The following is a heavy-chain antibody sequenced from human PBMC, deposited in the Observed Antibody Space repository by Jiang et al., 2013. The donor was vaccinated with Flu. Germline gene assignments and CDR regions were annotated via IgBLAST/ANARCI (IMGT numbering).Heavy chain of an antibody. Sequence: LLKPSETLSLTCTVSGGSISSSSYYWGWIRQPPGKGLEWIGSIYYSGSTYYNPSLKSRVTISVDTSKNQFSLKLSSVTAADTAVYYCARHLPDQDIVVVPAAMGMDYWGQGTLVTVSS. V-gene: IGHV4-39*01. J-gene: IGHJ4*02. CDR1: GGSISSSSYY. CDR3: ARHLPDQDIVVVPAAMGMDY. D-gene: IGHD2-2*01. CDR2: IYYSGST.